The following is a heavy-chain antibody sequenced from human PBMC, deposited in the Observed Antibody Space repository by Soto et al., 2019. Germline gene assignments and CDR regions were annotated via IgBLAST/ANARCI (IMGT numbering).Heavy chain of an antibody. V-gene: IGHV3-23*01. J-gene: IGHJ4*02. CDR1: GFTFSSYA. CDR3: AKVPDLVVAATGYFAY. CDR2: ISGSGGST. Sequence: GGSLRLSCAASGFTFSSYAMGWVRQAPGKGLEWVSAISGSGGSTYYADSVKGRFTISRDNSKNTLYLQMNSLRAEDTAVYYCAKVPDLVVAATGYFAYWGQGTLVTVSS. D-gene: IGHD2-15*01.